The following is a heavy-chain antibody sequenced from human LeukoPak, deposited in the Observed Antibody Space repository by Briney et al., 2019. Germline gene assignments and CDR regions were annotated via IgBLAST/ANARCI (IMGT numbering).Heavy chain of an antibody. D-gene: IGHD4-17*01. Sequence: SETLSLICAVYGGFFSGYYWSWIRDPPGKGLEWIGEINHSGCTNYNPSHKSRVTISVDTSKTQITLKLSSVTAADTAVYYCASGPFATVTTGGDFDYWGQGTLVTVSS. CDR2: INHSGCT. V-gene: IGHV4-34*01. CDR1: GGFFSGYY. J-gene: IGHJ4*02. CDR3: ASGPFATVTTGGDFDY.